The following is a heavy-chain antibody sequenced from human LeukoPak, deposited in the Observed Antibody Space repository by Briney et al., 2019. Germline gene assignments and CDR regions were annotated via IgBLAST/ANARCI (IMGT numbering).Heavy chain of an antibody. Sequence: PSETLSLTCTVSGGSISSSSYSWGWIRQPPGKVLEWIGSINYSGSTYYNPSLKSRVTISVDTSKNQFSLKLSSVTAADTAVYSCARPTVAGTPYDAFNIWGQGTMVTVSS. J-gene: IGHJ3*02. D-gene: IGHD6-19*01. CDR1: GGSISSSSYS. V-gene: IGHV4-39*01. CDR3: ARPTVAGTPYDAFNI. CDR2: INYSGST.